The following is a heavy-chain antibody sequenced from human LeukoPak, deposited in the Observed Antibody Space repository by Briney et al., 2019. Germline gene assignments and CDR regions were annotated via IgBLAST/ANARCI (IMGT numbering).Heavy chain of an antibody. Sequence: GGSLRLSCAASGFTFSSYAMHWVRQAPGKGLEGVAVISYDGRNKYYADSVKGRFTISRDNSKNTLYLQLNSLRAEDTAVYYCAREGYNWNDDSPVYWGQGTLVTVSS. CDR1: GFTFSSYA. CDR2: ISYDGRNK. CDR3: AREGYNWNDDSPVY. J-gene: IGHJ4*02. V-gene: IGHV3-30*01. D-gene: IGHD1-20*01.